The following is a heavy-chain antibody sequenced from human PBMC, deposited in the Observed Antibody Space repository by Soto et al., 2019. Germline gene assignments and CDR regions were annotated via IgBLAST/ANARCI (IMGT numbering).Heavy chain of an antibody. CDR1: GGTFSSAA. Sequence: QVQLVQSGAEMREPGSSVKVSCKASGGTFSSAAITWLRQAPGQGPEWMGGIIPTFGTANYIEKFRGRVTITADTSTSTVYMEVRSLTADDTAMYFCARSETAGHRGFDIWGQGTMVTVSS. CDR3: ARSETAGHRGFDI. CDR2: IIPTFGTA. J-gene: IGHJ3*02. V-gene: IGHV1-69*06. D-gene: IGHD6-19*01.